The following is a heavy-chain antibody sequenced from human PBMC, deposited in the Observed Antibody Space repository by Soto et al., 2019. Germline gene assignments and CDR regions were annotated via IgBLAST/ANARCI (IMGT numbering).Heavy chain of an antibody. V-gene: IGHV4-38-2*02. D-gene: IGHD6-13*01. CDR2: SHHGGGT. Sequence: SKTLSLTCTVSASSITDASYWGWIRQPPGKGLEWIGSSHHGGGTYYNPSLKSRVTISVDTSKNQLSLKLTSVAAADAAVYYCERFLSLGSTWYFDYWGQGTQVTVSS. CDR3: ERFLSLGSTWYFDY. CDR1: ASSITDASY. J-gene: IGHJ4*02.